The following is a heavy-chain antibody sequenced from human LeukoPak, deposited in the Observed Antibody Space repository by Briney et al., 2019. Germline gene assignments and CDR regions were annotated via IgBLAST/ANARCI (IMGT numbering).Heavy chain of an antibody. CDR2: ISSSGSTI. D-gene: IGHD6-19*01. CDR3: AKSAPGVSGWYAFDF. J-gene: IGHJ4*02. CDR1: GFTFSSYE. V-gene: IGHV3-48*03. Sequence: GGSLRLSCAASGFTFSSYEMNWVRQAPGKGLEWVSYISSSGSTIYYADSVKGRFTISRDNSKNTLYVQMNSLRPEDTAVYYCAKSAPGVSGWYAFDFWGQGTLVTVSS.